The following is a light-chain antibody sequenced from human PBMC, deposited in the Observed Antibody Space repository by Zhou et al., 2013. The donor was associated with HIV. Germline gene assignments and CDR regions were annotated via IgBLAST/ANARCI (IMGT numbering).Light chain of an antibody. V-gene: IGKV1-5*03. J-gene: IGKJ1*01. CDR2: EAS. CDR1: QSINRW. Sequence: IQLTQSPSTLSASIGDRVTITCRASQSINRWLAWYQQKPGEAPKLLMYEASDLDSGVPLRFSGSGSGTEFTLTISCLQSEDFATYYCQQYYDYLWTFGHGTKV. CDR3: QQYYDYLWT.